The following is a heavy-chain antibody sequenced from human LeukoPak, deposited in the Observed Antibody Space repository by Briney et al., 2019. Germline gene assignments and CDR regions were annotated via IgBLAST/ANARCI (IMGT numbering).Heavy chain of an antibody. CDR1: GFTFNRHA. CDR3: ARSSSIVSTGGY. J-gene: IGHJ4*02. Sequence: PGGSLRLSCAASGFTFNRHAMTWVRQAPGKGLEWVSSISGSGGGTYYADSVKGRFTISRDNSKKSLYLQMNSLRTEDTALYYCARSSSIVSTGGYWGQGTLVTVSS. V-gene: IGHV3-23*01. CDR2: ISGSGGGT. D-gene: IGHD5/OR15-5a*01.